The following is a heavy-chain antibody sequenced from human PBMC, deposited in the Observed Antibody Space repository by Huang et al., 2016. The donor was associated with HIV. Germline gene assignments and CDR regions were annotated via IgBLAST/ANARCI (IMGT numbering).Heavy chain of an antibody. D-gene: IGHD7-27*01. V-gene: IGHV3-7*01. CDR3: ATGLGSFDY. CDR2: IRQDESEK. Sequence: EVQLVESGGGLVQPGGSLRLSCAASGFTFSAYWMSWVRQAPGKGLEWGANIRQDESEKYYVDSVKGRFTISIDNAKNSLYLQMNSLRAEDTAVYYCATGLGSFDYWGQGSLVTVSS. J-gene: IGHJ4*02. CDR1: GFTFSAYW.